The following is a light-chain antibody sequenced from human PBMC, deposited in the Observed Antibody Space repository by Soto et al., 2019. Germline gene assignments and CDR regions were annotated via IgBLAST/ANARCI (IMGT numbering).Light chain of an antibody. Sequence: DIVMTQSPDSLAVSLGERATINCKSSQSVLYSSNNKNYLAWYQQKPGQPPKLLIYWASTRESGVPDRFSGSGSGADFTLTITSLQAEDVAVYYCQNYYGTVYTFGQGTKLEIK. CDR2: WAS. CDR1: QSVLYSSNNKNY. CDR3: QNYYGTVYT. J-gene: IGKJ2*01. V-gene: IGKV4-1*01.